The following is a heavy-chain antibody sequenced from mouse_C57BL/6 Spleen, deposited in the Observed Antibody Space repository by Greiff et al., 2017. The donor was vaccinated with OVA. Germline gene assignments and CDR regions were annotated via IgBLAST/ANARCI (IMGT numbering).Heavy chain of an antibody. CDR3: AREDSSGFPWFAY. Sequence: VKLQQPGAELVMPGASVKLSCKASGYTFTSYWMHWVKQRPGQGLEWIGEIDPSDSYTNYNPKFKGKSTLTVDKSSSPAYMQLSSLTSEDSAVYYWAREDSSGFPWFAYWGQGTLVTVSA. J-gene: IGHJ3*01. D-gene: IGHD3-2*02. V-gene: IGHV1-69*01. CDR2: IDPSDSYT. CDR1: GYTFTSYW.